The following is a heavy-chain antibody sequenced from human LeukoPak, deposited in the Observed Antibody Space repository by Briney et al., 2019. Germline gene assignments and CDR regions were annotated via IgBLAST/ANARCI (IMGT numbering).Heavy chain of an antibody. V-gene: IGHV3-9*01. D-gene: IGHD3-22*01. Sequence: QPGRPLRLSCAASGFTLDDYAMHWVRQAPGKGLEWVSGISWNSGSIGYADSVKGRFTISRDNAKNSLYLQMNSLRAEDTALYYCAKSADDSSGYYYDWGQGTLVTVSS. CDR1: GFTLDDYA. CDR2: ISWNSGSI. CDR3: AKSADDSSGYYYD. J-gene: IGHJ4*02.